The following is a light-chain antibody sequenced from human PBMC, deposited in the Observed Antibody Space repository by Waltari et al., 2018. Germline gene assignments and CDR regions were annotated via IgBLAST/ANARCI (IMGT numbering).Light chain of an antibody. V-gene: IGKV1-12*01. CDR3: QQGNSFPYT. CDR2: AAS. CDR1: QDIGSW. Sequence: DIQMTQSPSSLSASVGDRVTITCRASQDIGSWLAWYQQKPGKAPKLLLYAASRLESGVPPRFSGSGSGTDVILAISSLQPEDCGTFYCQQGNSFPYTFGQGTKLEI. J-gene: IGKJ2*01.